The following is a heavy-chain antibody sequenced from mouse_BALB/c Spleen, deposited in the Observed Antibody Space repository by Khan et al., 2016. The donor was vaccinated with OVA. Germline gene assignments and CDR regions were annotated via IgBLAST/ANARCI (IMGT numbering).Heavy chain of an antibody. CDR1: GYTFTSYD. Sequence: QVQLQQPGTELVKPGASVKLSCKASGYTFTSYDINWVRQRPEQGLEWIGWIFPGDDSSNYNEKFKGKATLTTDKSSSTAYMQLSRLTSEDSAVYFCARRRGSMDYWGQGTSVTVSS. CDR3: ARRRGSMDY. CDR2: IFPGDDSS. J-gene: IGHJ4*01. V-gene: IGHV1-85*01.